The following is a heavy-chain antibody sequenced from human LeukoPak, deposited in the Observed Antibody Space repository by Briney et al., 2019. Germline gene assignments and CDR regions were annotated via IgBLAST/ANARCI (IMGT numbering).Heavy chain of an antibody. D-gene: IGHD6-13*01. J-gene: IGHJ4*02. CDR1: GGSISSSSYY. Sequence: PSETLSLTCTVSGGSISSSSYYWGWIRQPPGKGLEWIGSIYYSGSTYYNPSLKSRVTISVDTSKNQFSLKLSSVTAAGTAVYYCARHDARIAAAGTNDYWGQGTLVTVSS. V-gene: IGHV4-39*01. CDR3: ARHDARIAAAGTNDY. CDR2: IYYSGST.